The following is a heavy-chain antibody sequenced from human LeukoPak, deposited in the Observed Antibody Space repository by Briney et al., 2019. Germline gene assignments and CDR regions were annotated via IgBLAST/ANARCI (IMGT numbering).Heavy chain of an antibody. V-gene: IGHV3-48*03. CDR3: ARDFWGDGYNS. Sequence: PGGSLRLSCAASGFTFSSYEMNWVRQAPGKGLEWVSYISSSGSTIYYADSVKGRFTISRDNSKNTLYLQMNSLRAEDTAVYYCARDFWGDGYNSWGQGSLVTVSS. CDR1: GFTFSSYE. J-gene: IGHJ5*02. D-gene: IGHD5-24*01. CDR2: ISSSGSTI.